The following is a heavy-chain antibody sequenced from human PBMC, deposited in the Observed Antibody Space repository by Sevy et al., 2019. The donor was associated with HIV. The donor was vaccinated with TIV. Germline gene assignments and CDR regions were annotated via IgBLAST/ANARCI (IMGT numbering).Heavy chain of an antibody. J-gene: IGHJ5*02. Sequence: SETLSLTCTVSGGSVSSGSYYWSWIRQPPGKGLEWIGYIYYSGSTNYNPSLKSRVTISLDPSKNQFSLKLSSVTAEDTAVYYSAGVVDMVVVPAAKINWFDPWGQGTLVTVSS. V-gene: IGHV4-61*01. CDR3: AGVVDMVVVPAAKINWFDP. CDR1: GGSVSSGSYY. D-gene: IGHD2-2*01. CDR2: IYYSGST.